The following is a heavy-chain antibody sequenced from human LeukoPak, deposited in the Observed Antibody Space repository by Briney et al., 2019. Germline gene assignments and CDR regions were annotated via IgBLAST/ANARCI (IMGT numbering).Heavy chain of an antibody. D-gene: IGHD5-18*01. CDR3: ARDDGYSYRKGVDRFDY. CDR1: GGSISSGGYY. V-gene: IGHV4-31*03. CDR2: IYYSGST. J-gene: IGHJ4*02. Sequence: SQTLSLTCTVSGGSISSGGYYWSWIRQHPGKGLEWIGYIYYSGSTYYNPSLKSRVTISVDTSKNQFSLKLSSVTAADTAVYYCARDDGYSYRKGVDRFDYWGQGTLVTVSS.